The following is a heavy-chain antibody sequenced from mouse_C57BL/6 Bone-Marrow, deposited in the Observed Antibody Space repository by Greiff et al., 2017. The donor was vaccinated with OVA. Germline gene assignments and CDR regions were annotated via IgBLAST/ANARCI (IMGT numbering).Heavy chain of an antibody. CDR2: FHPYNDDT. J-gene: IGHJ4*01. CDR1: GYTFTTYP. V-gene: IGHV1-47*01. Sequence: LQESGAELVKPGASVKMSCKASGYTFTTYPIEWMKQNHGKSLEWIGNFHPYNDDTKYNEKFKGKATLTVEKSSSTVYLELSRLTSDDSAVYYCARGWLLPKGYAMDYWGQGTSVTVSS. CDR3: ARGWLLPKGYAMDY. D-gene: IGHD2-3*01.